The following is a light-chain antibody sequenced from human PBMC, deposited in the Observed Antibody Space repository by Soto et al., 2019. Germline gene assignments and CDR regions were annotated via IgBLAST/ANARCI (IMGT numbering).Light chain of an antibody. J-gene: IGKJ1*01. CDR2: NAS. CDR3: LHDYNYPQT. Sequence: IQMTQSPSSSSASVGDRVTITCRASQGIRSDLGWYQQKPGEVPRLLIYNASTLQSGVPSRFSGSASGAVFTLTISSLLPEDSATYYCLHDYNYPQTFGQGTKVEIK. CDR1: QGIRSD. V-gene: IGKV1-6*01.